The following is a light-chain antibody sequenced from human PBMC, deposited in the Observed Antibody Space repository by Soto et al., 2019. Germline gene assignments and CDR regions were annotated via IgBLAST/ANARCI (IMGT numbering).Light chain of an antibody. CDR1: QGISSW. CDR3: QQYDSSPRT. J-gene: IGKJ1*01. CDR2: AAS. Sequence: DIQMTQSPSSVSASVGDRVTITCRATQGISSWLAWYQQKPGEAPKLLIYAASSLQSGVPSRFSGSGSGTDFTLTINNLQPEDFAVYYCQQYDSSPRTFGQGTKVDI. V-gene: IGKV1-12*01.